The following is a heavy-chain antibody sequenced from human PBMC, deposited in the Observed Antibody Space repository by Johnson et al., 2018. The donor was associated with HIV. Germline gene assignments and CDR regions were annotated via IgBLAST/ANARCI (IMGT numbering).Heavy chain of an antibody. Sequence: VQLVESGGGLVKPGGSLRLSCAASGFTFSSYPIHWVRQAPGKGLEWVAFISYDGNSKYFADSVKGRFTISRDNSKNTLYLQMNSLRPEDTAVYYCARLPSGYSRDAFDIWGQGTMVTVSS. CDR3: ARLPSGYSRDAFDI. D-gene: IGHD5-18*01. V-gene: IGHV3-30*04. CDR2: ISYDGNSK. J-gene: IGHJ3*02. CDR1: GFTFSSYP.